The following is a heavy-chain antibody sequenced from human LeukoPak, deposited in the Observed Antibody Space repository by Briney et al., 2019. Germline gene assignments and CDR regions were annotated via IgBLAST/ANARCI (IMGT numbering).Heavy chain of an antibody. V-gene: IGHV3-30*18. CDR3: AKLGPVDSGFDP. J-gene: IGHJ5*02. D-gene: IGHD3/OR15-3a*01. Sequence: GGSLRLSCAASGFTFSSYGMHWVRQAPGKGLEWVAVISYDGSNKYYADSVKGRFTISRDNSKNTLYLQMNSLRVEDTAVYYCAKLGPVDSGFDPWGQGTLVTVSS. CDR1: GFTFSSYG. CDR2: ISYDGSNK.